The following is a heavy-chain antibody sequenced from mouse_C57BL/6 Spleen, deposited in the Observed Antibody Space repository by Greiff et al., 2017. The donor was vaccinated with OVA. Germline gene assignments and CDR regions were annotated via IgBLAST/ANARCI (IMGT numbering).Heavy chain of an antibody. Sequence: EVKLVESGEGLVKPGGSLKLSCAASGFTFSSYAMSWVRQTPEKRLEWVAYISSGGDYIYYADTVKGRFTISRDNARNTLYLQMSSRKSEDTAMYYCTRDYYGSSSYYAMDYWGQGTSVTVSS. CDR3: TRDYYGSSSYYAMDY. J-gene: IGHJ4*01. D-gene: IGHD1-1*01. V-gene: IGHV5-9-1*02. CDR2: ISSGGDYI. CDR1: GFTFSSYA.